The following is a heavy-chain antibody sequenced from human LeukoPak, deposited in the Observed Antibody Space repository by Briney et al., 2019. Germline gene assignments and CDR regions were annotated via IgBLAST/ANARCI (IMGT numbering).Heavy chain of an antibody. CDR2: FYYDGST. J-gene: IGHJ4*02. CDR1: GYSISSGYY. Sequence: SETLSLTCAVPGYSISSGYYWGWIRPPPGKGLEWIGSFYYDGSTYHNPSLKSRVTISVDMSKNQFFVKLSSVTAADTAVYYCARTVAYCSATSCYGYWGQGTLVTVSS. D-gene: IGHD2-2*01. CDR3: ARTVAYCSATSCYGY. V-gene: IGHV4-38-2*01.